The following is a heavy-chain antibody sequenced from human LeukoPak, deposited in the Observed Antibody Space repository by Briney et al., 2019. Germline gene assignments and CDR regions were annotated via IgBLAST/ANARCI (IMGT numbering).Heavy chain of an antibody. J-gene: IGHJ6*02. CDR2: ISGSGTNT. CDR3: AKARGIRYYYGMDV. V-gene: IGHV3-23*01. D-gene: IGHD1-26*01. Sequence: PGGSLRLSCAASGFTFSNYAMSWVRQAPGKGLEWVSGISGSGTNTYYADSVKGRFTISRDNSKNTLYLQMNSLRAEDTAVYYCAKARGIRYYYGMDVWGQGTTVTVSS. CDR1: GFTFSNYA.